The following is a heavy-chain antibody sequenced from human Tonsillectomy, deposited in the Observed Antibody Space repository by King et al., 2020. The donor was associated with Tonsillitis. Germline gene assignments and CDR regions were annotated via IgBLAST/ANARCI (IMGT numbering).Heavy chain of an antibody. CDR2: IYSGGSST. CDR3: AKGMLAAAGPDYGMDV. Sequence: VQLVESGGGLVQPGGSLRLSCAASGFTFSSYAMSWVRQAPGKGLEWVSVIYSGGSSTYYADSVKGRFTISRDNSKNTLYLQMNSLRAEDTAVYYCAKGMLAAAGPDYGMDVWGQGTTVTVSS. J-gene: IGHJ6*02. V-gene: IGHV3-23*03. D-gene: IGHD6-13*01. CDR1: GFTFSSYA.